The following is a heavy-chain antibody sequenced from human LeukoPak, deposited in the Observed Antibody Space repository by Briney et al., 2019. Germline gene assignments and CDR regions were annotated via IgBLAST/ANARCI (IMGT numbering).Heavy chain of an antibody. D-gene: IGHD5-24*01. V-gene: IGHV5-51*01. CDR2: IYPCDSDT. J-gene: IGHJ5*02. CDR1: GYSFTNYW. CDR3: GRRAAEMDWFDP. Sequence: GESLKISCKGSGYSFTNYWIAWVRQMAGKGVEWMGIIYPCDSDTRYRPSVQGQVPISADKSISTAYLQWSSLKASDTAIYYCGRRAAEMDWFDPWGQGTLVTVSS.